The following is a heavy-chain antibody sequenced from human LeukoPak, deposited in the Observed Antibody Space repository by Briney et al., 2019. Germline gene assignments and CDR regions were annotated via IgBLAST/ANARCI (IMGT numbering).Heavy chain of an antibody. CDR3: AAVGSTSYYYYYMDV. V-gene: IGHV1-58*01. J-gene: IGHJ6*03. Sequence: ASVRVSCKASGFTFTSSAVQWVRQARGQRLEWIGWIVVGSGNTNYAQKFQERVTITRDMSTSTAYMELSSLRSEDTAVYYCAAVGSTSYYYYYMDVWGKGTTVTVSS. CDR2: IVVGSGNT. CDR1: GFTFTSSA. D-gene: IGHD2-2*01.